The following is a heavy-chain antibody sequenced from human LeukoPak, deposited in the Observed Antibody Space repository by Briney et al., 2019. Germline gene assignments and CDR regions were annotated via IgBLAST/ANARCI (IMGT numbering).Heavy chain of an antibody. CDR1: GYTFTGYY. Sequence: ASVKVSCKASGYTFTGYYMHWVRQAPGQGLEWMGWINPNSGGTNYAQKFQGRVTMTRDTSISTAYMELSRLRSDDTAVYYCARSGGPTYYYGSGTATYFDYWGQGTLVTVSS. J-gene: IGHJ4*02. CDR2: INPNSGGT. D-gene: IGHD3-10*01. V-gene: IGHV1-2*02. CDR3: ARSGGPTYYYGSGTATYFDY.